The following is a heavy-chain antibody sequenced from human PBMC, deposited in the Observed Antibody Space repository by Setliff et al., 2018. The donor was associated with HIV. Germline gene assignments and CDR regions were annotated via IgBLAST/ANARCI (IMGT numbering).Heavy chain of an antibody. V-gene: IGHV4-34*01. CDR1: GRSFSGYY. D-gene: IGHD7-27*01. J-gene: IGHJ3*01. CDR3: ARGWGHDGFDF. CDR2: INHSGGT. Sequence: SETLSLTCAVYGRSFSGYYWNWIRQSPGKGLEWIGEINHSGGTNYNPSLKSRVTMSIDTSKIQFSLNVSSVTAADTAVYYCARGWGHDGFDFWGQGTMGTVS.